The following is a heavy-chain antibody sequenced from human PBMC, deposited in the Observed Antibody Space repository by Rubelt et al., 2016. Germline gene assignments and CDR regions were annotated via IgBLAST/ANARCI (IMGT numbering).Heavy chain of an antibody. CDR3: AREAGRGREYSSSWPLGYYYGMDV. D-gene: IGHD6-13*01. CDR2: SGGST. J-gene: IGHJ6*02. V-gene: IGHV3-66*01. Sequence: SGGSTYYADSVKGRFTISRDNSKNTLYLQMNSLRAEDTAVYYCAREAGRGREYSSSWPLGYYYGMDVWGQGTTVTVSS.